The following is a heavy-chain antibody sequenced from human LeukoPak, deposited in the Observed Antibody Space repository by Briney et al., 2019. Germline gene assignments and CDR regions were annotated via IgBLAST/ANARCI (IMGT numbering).Heavy chain of an antibody. CDR3: ARGGLQYDY. J-gene: IGHJ4*02. V-gene: IGHV4-61*05. D-gene: IGHD4-11*01. Sequence: SETLSLTCTVSGGSISSSSYYWGWIRQPPGKGLEWIGYIYYSGSTNYNPSLKSRVTISVDTSKNQFSLKLSSVTAADTAVYYCARGGLQYDYWGQGTLVTVSS. CDR1: GGSISSSSYY. CDR2: IYYSGST.